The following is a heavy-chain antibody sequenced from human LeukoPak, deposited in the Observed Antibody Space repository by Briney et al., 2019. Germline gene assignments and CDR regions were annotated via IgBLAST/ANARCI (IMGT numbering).Heavy chain of an antibody. V-gene: IGHV3-66*01. CDR2: IYSGGST. CDR1: GFTVSSNY. CDR3: ARGTRGGSGPNDY. D-gene: IGHD2-15*01. Sequence: GGSLRLSCAASGFTVSSNYMSWVRQAPGKGLEWVSVIYSGGSTYYADSVKGRFTISRDNSKNTLYLQMNSLRAGDTAVYYCARGTRGGSGPNDYWGQGTLVTVSS. J-gene: IGHJ4*02.